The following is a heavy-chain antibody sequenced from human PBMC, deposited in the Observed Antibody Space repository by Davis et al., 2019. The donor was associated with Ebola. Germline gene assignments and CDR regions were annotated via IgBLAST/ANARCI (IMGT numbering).Heavy chain of an antibody. J-gene: IGHJ4*02. CDR3: AKPYGDYVGYFDY. D-gene: IGHD4-17*01. V-gene: IGHV3-30*02. Sequence: GGSLRLSCAASGFTFSDYYMSWIRQAPGKGLEWVAFIQFDGFNKYYADSVKGRFTISIDNSKRTVYLQMDGLRAEDTAVFYCAKPYGDYVGYFDYLGQGTLVTVSS. CDR1: GFTFSDYY. CDR2: IQFDGFNK.